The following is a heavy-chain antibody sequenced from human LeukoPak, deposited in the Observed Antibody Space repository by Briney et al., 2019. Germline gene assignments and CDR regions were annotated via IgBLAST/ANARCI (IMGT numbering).Heavy chain of an antibody. CDR3: ARVGAREDYGTY. V-gene: IGHV1-2*02. Sequence: ASVKVSCKASGYTFTGYYIHWVRQAPGQGLEWMGWINPNSGGTNYAQKLQGRVTMTTDTSTSTAYMELRSLRSDDTAVYYCARVGAREDYGTYWGQGTLVTVSS. CDR2: INPNSGGT. CDR1: GYTFTGYY. J-gene: IGHJ4*02. D-gene: IGHD4-17*01.